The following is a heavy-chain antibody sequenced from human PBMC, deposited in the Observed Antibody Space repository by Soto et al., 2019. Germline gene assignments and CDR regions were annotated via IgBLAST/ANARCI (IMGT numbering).Heavy chain of an antibody. CDR2: VYYSGST. V-gene: IGHV4-39*01. Sequence: SETLSLTCTVSGDSISSSNYHWGWIRQPPGKGLEWIGSVYYSGSTYYNPSLKSRVTISIDASKNQFSLNLNSVTATDTAVYYCARHGGPTGPNYGGQETVVTVSS. CDR1: GDSISSSNYH. D-gene: IGHD3-16*01. CDR3: ARHGGPTGPNY. J-gene: IGHJ4*02.